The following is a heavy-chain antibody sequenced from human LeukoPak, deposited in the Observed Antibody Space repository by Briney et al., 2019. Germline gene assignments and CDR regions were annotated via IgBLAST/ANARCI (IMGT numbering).Heavy chain of an antibody. Sequence: ASVKISCKASGYTFTTYGITWVRQAPGQGLEWMGWISPHNGNTKYTEKFQGRITMTTDTSTSTAYIELRGLRSGDTAVYFCARECDGDCYFIAFDYWGQGSLVTVSS. D-gene: IGHD2-21*02. CDR3: ARECDGDCYFIAFDY. CDR1: GYTFTTYG. J-gene: IGHJ4*02. CDR2: ISPHNGNT. V-gene: IGHV1-18*01.